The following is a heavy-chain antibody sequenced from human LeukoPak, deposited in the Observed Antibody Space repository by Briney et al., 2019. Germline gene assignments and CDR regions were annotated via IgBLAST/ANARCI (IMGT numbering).Heavy chain of an antibody. Sequence: GGSLRLSCAASGFIFKDYWMIWVRQAPGKGLEWVANIKQDGSEKYYVDSVKGRFTISRDNAKNSLYLQMNSLRAEDTAVYYCAKNNWFDPWGQGTLVTVSS. J-gene: IGHJ5*02. CDR3: AKNNWFDP. CDR2: IKQDGSEK. CDR1: GFIFKDYW. V-gene: IGHV3-7*01.